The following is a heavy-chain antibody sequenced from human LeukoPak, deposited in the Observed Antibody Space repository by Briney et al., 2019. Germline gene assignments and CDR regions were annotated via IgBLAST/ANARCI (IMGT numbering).Heavy chain of an antibody. J-gene: IGHJ4*02. Sequence: WGSLRLSCAASGFTFRTYGMHWVRQAPGKGLEWVASIPYHGNNKYYTDSVKGRFTISRDNSKNTLYLQMNSLRPEDTSVFYCVKGRTVSGIFDDWGQGTLVTVSS. CDR1: GFTFRTYG. CDR2: IPYHGNNK. V-gene: IGHV3-30*02. D-gene: IGHD6-19*01. CDR3: VKGRTVSGIFDD.